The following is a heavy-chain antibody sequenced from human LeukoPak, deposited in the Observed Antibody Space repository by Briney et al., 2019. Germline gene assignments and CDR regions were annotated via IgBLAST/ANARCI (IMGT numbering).Heavy chain of an antibody. J-gene: IGHJ4*02. D-gene: IGHD6-19*01. CDR2: IYTSGST. Sequence: PSETLSLTCTVSGGPISSYYWSWIRQPAGKGLEWIGRIYTSGSTNYNPSLKSRVTMSVDTSKNQFSLKLSSVTAADTAVYYCARATGSSGWYSFGFNYWGQGTLVTVSS. CDR3: ARATGSSGWYSFGFNY. CDR1: GGPISSYY. V-gene: IGHV4-4*07.